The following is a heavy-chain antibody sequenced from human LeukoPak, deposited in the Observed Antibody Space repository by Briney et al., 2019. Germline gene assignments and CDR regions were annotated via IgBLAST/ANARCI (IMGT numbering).Heavy chain of an antibody. V-gene: IGHV3-30-3*01. CDR3: ARDGPYYYDSSGYYCLDY. Sequence: GGSLRLSCEASGFTFSSYAVHWVRQAPGKGLEWVAVISYDGSNKYYADSVKGRFTISRDNSKNTLYLQMNSLRAEDTAVYYCARDGPYYYDSSGYYCLDYWGQGTLVTVSS. D-gene: IGHD3-22*01. CDR1: GFTFSSYA. J-gene: IGHJ4*02. CDR2: ISYDGSNK.